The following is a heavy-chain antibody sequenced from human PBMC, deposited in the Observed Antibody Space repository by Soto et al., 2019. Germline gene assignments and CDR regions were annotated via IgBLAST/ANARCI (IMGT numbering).Heavy chain of an antibody. J-gene: IGHJ4*02. CDR1: GFTFSSYS. D-gene: IGHD6-13*01. Sequence: GGSLRLSCAASGFTFSSYSMNWVRQAPGKGLEWVSYISSSSSTIYYADSVKGRFTISRDNAKNSLYLQMNSLRDEDTAVYYCAREVPLHLYSSSLTRPYFDYWGQGTLVTVSS. V-gene: IGHV3-48*02. CDR3: AREVPLHLYSSSLTRPYFDY. CDR2: ISSSSSTI.